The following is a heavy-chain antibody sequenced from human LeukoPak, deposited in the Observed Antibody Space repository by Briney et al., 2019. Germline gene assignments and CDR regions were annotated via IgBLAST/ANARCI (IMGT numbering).Heavy chain of an antibody. Sequence: SETLSLTCTVSGGSLSSSTYYWGWIRQPPGNGLEWIGSLYYGGSTYYNPSLKSRATVSVDTSKNQFSLKLNSVTAADTAVYYCARNGYSYGYNFDYWGQGTLVTVSS. CDR2: LYYGGST. CDR3: ARNGYSYGYNFDY. V-gene: IGHV4-39*07. CDR1: GGSLSSSTYY. D-gene: IGHD5-18*01. J-gene: IGHJ4*02.